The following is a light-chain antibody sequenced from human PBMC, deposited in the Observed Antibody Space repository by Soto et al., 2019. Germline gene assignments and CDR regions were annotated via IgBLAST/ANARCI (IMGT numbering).Light chain of an antibody. CDR2: GAS. CDR3: QQYNNWPPFT. J-gene: IGKJ5*01. V-gene: IGKV3-15*01. Sequence: EIVLTQSPATLSVSPGERATLSCRASQRWSSNLAWSHHKPGQAPRLRIYGASASATGIPARFSGSGSGTEFTLTISSLQSEDFAVYYGQQYNNWPPFTFGQGTRLQ. CDR1: QRWSSN.